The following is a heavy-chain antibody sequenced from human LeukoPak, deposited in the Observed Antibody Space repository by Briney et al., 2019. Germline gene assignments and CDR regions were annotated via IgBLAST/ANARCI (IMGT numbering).Heavy chain of an antibody. CDR1: GGSVSSGSYY. CDR3: ARETGDSSGYYYLDY. V-gene: IGHV4-61*01. D-gene: IGHD3-22*01. J-gene: IGHJ4*02. Sequence: SETLSLTCTVSGGSVSSGSYYWSWIRQLPGKGLEWIGYIYYSGSTNYNPSLKSRVTISVDTSKNQFSLKLSSVTAADTAVYYCARETGDSSGYYYLDYWGQGSLVTVSS. CDR2: IYYSGST.